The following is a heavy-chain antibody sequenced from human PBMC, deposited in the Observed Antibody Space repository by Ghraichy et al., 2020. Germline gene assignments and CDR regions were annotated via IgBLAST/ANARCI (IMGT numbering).Heavy chain of an antibody. J-gene: IGHJ6*02. CDR1: GFTFSSYS. Sequence: GGSLRLSCAASGFTFSSYSMNWVRQAPGKGLEWVSYISTRSSTIYYADSVKGRFTISRDNAKNSLYLQMNSLRDEDTAVYYCARDPVGYCSSTSLCYYGMDVWGQGTTVTFSS. V-gene: IGHV3-48*02. CDR2: ISTRSSTI. D-gene: IGHD2-2*03. CDR3: ARDPVGYCSSTSLCYYGMDV.